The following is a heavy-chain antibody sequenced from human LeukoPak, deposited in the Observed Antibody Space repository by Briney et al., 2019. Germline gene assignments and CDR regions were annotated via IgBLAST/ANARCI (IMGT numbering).Heavy chain of an antibody. V-gene: IGHV6-1*01. CDR3: AREVITGTGVGWFDP. Sequence: SQTLSLTCAISGDSVSSNSTAWNWIRQSPSRDLEWLGRTYYRSKWYNDYAVSVKSRITINPDTSKNQFSLQLNSVTPEDTAVYYCAREVITGTGVGWFDPWGQGTLVTVSS. J-gene: IGHJ5*02. CDR2: TYYRSKWYN. D-gene: IGHD1-20*01. CDR1: GDSVSSNSTA.